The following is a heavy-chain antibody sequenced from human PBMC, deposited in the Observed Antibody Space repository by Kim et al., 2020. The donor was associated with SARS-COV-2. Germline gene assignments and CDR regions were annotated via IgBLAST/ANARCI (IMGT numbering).Heavy chain of an antibody. CDR3: ARDQSLVVTGLTFDY. V-gene: IGHV4-34*01. D-gene: IGHD2-21*02. Sequence: SETLSLTCAVYGGSFSGYYWSWIRQPPGKGLEWIGEINHSGSTNYNPSLKSRVTKSVDTYKNQFSLKLRSVTAADTAVYYCARDQSLVVTGLTFDYWGQGTLVTVSS. CDR1: GGSFSGYY. CDR2: INHSGST. J-gene: IGHJ4*02.